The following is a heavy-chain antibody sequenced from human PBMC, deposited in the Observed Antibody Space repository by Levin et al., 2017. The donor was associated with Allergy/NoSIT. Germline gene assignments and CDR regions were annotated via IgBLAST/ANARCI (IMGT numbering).Heavy chain of an antibody. D-gene: IGHD3-3*01. CDR2: IGSSSAYI. CDR3: ARDMETYDFWSASEY. CDR1: GFTFSSYS. Sequence: AGESLKISCAASGFTFSSYSMNWVRQAPGKGLEWVSSIGSSSAYIYYADSVKGRFTISRDNAKNSLYLQLNSLTAEDTAVYYCARDMETYDFWSASEYWGQGTLVTFSS. V-gene: IGHV3-21*01. J-gene: IGHJ4*02.